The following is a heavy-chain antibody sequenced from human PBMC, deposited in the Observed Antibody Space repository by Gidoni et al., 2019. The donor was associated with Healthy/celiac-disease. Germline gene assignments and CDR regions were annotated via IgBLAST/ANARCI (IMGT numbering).Heavy chain of an antibody. CDR2: FDTEEGET. J-gene: IGHJ6*02. CDR3: ATDKGYGVGVSNYYYYGMDV. Sequence: QVQLVQSGAAEQQPGASVKVSSTVSGDTLTDLSMHWVRQAPGNGLEGMGGFDTEEGETIYAHKFQGRVTRTEDTSTDTSYMELSSLRSEDTAVYYCATDKGYGVGVSNYYYYGMDVWGQGPTVTVSS. CDR1: GDTLTDLS. D-gene: IGHD3-22*01. V-gene: IGHV1-24*01.